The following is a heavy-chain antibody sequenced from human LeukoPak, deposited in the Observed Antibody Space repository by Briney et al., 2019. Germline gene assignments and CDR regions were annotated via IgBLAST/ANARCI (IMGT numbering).Heavy chain of an antibody. CDR1: GFTFSSYS. V-gene: IGHV3-21*01. Sequence: GGSLRLSCAASGFTFSSYSMNWVRQAPGKGLEWVSSISSSSSYIYYADSVKGRFTISRDNAKNSLYLQMNSLRAEDTAVYYCARDPDIVVVPAAPDVWGKGTTVTVSS. CDR3: ARDPDIVVVPAAPDV. CDR2: ISSSSSYI. D-gene: IGHD2-2*01. J-gene: IGHJ6*04.